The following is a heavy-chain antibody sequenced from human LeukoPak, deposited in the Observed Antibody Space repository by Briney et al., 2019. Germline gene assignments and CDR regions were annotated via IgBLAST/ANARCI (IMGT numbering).Heavy chain of an antibody. J-gene: IGHJ4*02. D-gene: IGHD4-17*01. V-gene: IGHV3-21*01. CDR1: GFTFSSIG. CDR2: ISSSSSYI. Sequence: GGSLRLSCAASGFTFSSIGMTWVPQAPGKGLEWVSSISSSSSYIYYADSVKGRFTISRDNAKNSLYLQMNSLRAEDTAVYYCARNGAWNYVDYWGQGTLVTVSS. CDR3: ARNGAWNYVDY.